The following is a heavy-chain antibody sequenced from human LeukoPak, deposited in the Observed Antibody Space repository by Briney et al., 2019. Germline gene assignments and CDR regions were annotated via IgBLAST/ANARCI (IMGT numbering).Heavy chain of an antibody. Sequence: RGSLRLSCAASGFTFSTYTMNWVRQGPGKGLEWVSCISSSSTYIHYADSVKGRFTISRDDAKNSLYLQLNSLRVEDTAVYYCARIFYDSGAYYSDYWGQGTLLTVSS. J-gene: IGHJ4*02. V-gene: IGHV3-21*01. CDR3: ARIFYDSGAYYSDY. CDR2: ISSSSTYI. D-gene: IGHD3-22*01. CDR1: GFTFSTYT.